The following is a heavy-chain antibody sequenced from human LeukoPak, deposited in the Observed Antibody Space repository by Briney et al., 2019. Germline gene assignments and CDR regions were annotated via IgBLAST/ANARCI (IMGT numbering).Heavy chain of an antibody. D-gene: IGHD4-23*01. CDR1: GFTFSSYA. CDR3: AKYSPRGLGSQDYGGNPYFDY. Sequence: GGSLRLSCAASGFTFSSYAMSWVRQAPGKGLEWVSAISGSGGSTYYADSVKGRFTISRDNSKNTLYLQMNSLRAEDTAVYYCAKYSPRGLGSQDYGGNPYFDYWGQGTLVTVSS. V-gene: IGHV3-23*01. J-gene: IGHJ4*02. CDR2: ISGSGGST.